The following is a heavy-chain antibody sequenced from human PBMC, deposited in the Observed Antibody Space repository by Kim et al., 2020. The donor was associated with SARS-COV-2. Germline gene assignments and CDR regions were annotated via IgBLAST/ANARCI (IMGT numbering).Heavy chain of an antibody. CDR3: AREDGYNSYYGMDV. V-gene: IGHV1-2*04. CDR2: INPNSGGT. D-gene: IGHD5-12*01. Sequence: ASVKVSCKASGYTFTGYYMHWVRQAPGQGLEWMGWINPNSGGTKYAQKFQGWVTMTRDTSISTAYMELSRLRSDDTAGYYCAREDGYNSYYGMDVWGQGTTVTVSS. CDR1: GYTFTGYY. J-gene: IGHJ6*02.